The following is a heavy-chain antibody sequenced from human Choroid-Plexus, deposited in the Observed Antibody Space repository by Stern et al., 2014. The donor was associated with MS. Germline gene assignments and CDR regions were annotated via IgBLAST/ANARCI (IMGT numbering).Heavy chain of an antibody. D-gene: IGHD2/OR15-2a*01. CDR3: AKDRQYLTYFFDH. CDR1: GFTFGSCA. J-gene: IGHJ5*02. Sequence: VQLVESGGGVVQPGRPLRLSCVASGFTFGSCAMHWVRQAPGKGLEWVAGVSYDGSNKYYADSVKGRFTISRDNSQNTLYIQMSSLRPEDTAVYYCAKDRQYLTYFFDHWGQGSLVTGSS. V-gene: IGHV3-30*18. CDR2: VSYDGSNK.